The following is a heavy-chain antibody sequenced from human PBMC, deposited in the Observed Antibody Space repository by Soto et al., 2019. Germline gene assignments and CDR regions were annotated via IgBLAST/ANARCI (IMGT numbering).Heavy chain of an antibody. CDR3: ARDRYYDSSGLTWFDP. CDR2: IIPIFGTA. CDR1: GGTFSSYA. V-gene: IGHV1-69*13. J-gene: IGHJ5*02. Sequence: SVKVSCKASGGTFSSYAISWVRQAPGQGLEWMGGIIPIFGTANYAQKFQGRVTITADESTSTAYMELSSLRSEDTAVYYCARDRYYDSSGLTWFDPWGQGTLVTVSS. D-gene: IGHD3-22*01.